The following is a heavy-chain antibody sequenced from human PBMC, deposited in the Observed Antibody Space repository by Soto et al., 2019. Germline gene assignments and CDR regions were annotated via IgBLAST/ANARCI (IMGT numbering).Heavy chain of an antibody. CDR2: IIPIFGTA. CDR3: ARGWGYDSTDYYYAY. Sequence: QVQLVQSGAEGRKPGSSVRVSCKASGGGFTRHTISWGRQAPGQGLEWMGGIIPIFGTANHAQKFQVRVTIIADESTSTVYMELSSLRSDDTAIYYCARGWGYDSTDYYYAYWGQGTLVIVSS. V-gene: IGHV1-69*01. D-gene: IGHD3-22*01. J-gene: IGHJ4*02. CDR1: GGGFTRHT.